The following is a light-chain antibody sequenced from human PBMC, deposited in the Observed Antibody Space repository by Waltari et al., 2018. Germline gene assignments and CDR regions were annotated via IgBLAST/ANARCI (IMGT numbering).Light chain of an antibody. V-gene: IGKV1-5*03. CDR1: QSISSW. Sequence: DIHMTPSPSTLSASEGDRVTITCRASQSISSWLAWYQQKPGKAPKLLIYKASSLESGVPSRFSGSGSGTEFTLTISSLQPDDFATYYCQQYNSYSWTFGQGTKVEIK. CDR3: QQYNSYSWT. CDR2: KAS. J-gene: IGKJ1*01.